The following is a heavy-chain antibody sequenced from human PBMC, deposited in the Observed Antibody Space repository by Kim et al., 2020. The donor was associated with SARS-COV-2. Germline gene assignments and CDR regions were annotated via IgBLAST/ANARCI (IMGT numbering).Heavy chain of an antibody. D-gene: IGHD1-26*01. Sequence: SETLSLTCTVSGGSIGNNYWSWVRQPPGKGLEWIGYIYYTGSTDYNPSLKSRVTISVDTSKNQFSLSLNSVTAADTAVYYCARDTTSRVDYYGMDVWGQGTTVTVSS. V-gene: IGHV4-59*13. J-gene: IGHJ6*02. CDR2: IYYTGST. CDR1: GGSIGNNY. CDR3: ARDTTSRVDYYGMDV.